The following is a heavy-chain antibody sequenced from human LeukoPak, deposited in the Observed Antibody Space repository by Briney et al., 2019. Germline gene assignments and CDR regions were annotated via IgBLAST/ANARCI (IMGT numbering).Heavy chain of an antibody. D-gene: IGHD3-22*01. CDR3: ASSVKGYDSSGYYSHFDY. Sequence: GASVTVSCTASGGTFSSYAISWVRQAPGQGLEWMGGIIPIFGTANYAQKFQGRVTITADESTSTAYMELSSLRSEDTAVYYCASSVKGYDSSGYYSHFDYWGQGTLVTVSS. V-gene: IGHV1-69*13. CDR1: GGTFSSYA. CDR2: IIPIFGTA. J-gene: IGHJ4*02.